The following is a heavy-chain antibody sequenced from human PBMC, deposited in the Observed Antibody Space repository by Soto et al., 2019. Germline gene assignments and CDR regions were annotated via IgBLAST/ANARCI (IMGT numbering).Heavy chain of an antibody. Sequence: QVQLLQSGAEVKKPGASVKVSCKASGYTFTVFAINWVRQAPGQRLEWMGWINPRNGYTKYSQNFQVRVTITRDTFANTAYVELRGLRSEDTAVYFCARGRLGPYFDYWGQGSLVTVPS. CDR1: GYTFTVFA. V-gene: IGHV1-3*01. J-gene: IGHJ4*02. CDR3: ARGRLGPYFDY. CDR2: INPRNGYT. D-gene: IGHD3-3*01.